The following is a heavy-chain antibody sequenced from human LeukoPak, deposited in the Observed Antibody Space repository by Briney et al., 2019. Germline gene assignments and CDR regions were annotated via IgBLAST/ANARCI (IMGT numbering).Heavy chain of an antibody. Sequence: GGSLRLSCAASGFTFSTYGMHWVRQAPGKGLEWMTFIQAGGDEKYYAESVKGRFTVSRDNSKNTLYLQMNSLRAEDTAVYYCARDTPGYGGDDFDYWGQGALVTVSS. V-gene: IGHV3-30*02. CDR1: GFTFSTYG. D-gene: IGHD4-23*01. CDR2: IQAGGDEK. CDR3: ARDTPGYGGDDFDY. J-gene: IGHJ4*02.